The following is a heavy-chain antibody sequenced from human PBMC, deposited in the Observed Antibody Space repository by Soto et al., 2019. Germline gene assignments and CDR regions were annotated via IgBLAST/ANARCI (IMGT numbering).Heavy chain of an antibody. CDR3: ARDRCSGGSCYSGREWRYFDY. D-gene: IGHD2-15*01. CDR1: GGSISSSNW. CDR2: IYHSGST. Sequence: QVQLQESGPGLVKPSGTLSLTCAVSGGSISSSNWWSWVRQPPGKGLEWIGEIYHSGSTNYNQSLKRRVTISVDKSMNQYTLKLRSVTAADTAVYDCARDRCSGGSCYSGREWRYFDYWGQGTLVTVSS. V-gene: IGHV4-4*02. J-gene: IGHJ4*02.